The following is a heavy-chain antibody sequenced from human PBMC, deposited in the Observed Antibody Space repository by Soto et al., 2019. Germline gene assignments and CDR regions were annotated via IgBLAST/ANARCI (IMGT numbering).Heavy chain of an antibody. J-gene: IGHJ3*01. CDR2: ISGSGGST. CDR1: AFTFSNYA. D-gene: IGHD6-19*01. Sequence: GGSLRLSCAASAFTFSNYAMNWVRQAPGKGLEWVSVISGSGGSTSYADSVQGRFTISRDNSKNTLFLQMNSLRAEDTAIYYCVREDSAWDSRGSFDFWGRGTMVTVS. CDR3: VREDSAWDSRGSFDF. V-gene: IGHV3-23*01.